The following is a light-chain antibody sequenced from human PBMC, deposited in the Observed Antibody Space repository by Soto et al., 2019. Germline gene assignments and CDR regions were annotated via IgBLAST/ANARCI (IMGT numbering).Light chain of an antibody. Sequence: EILLTQSPSTLSLSPGERATLSCGAGQSVSSNLAWYQQKPGQAPRLLIYRTSNRATGIPERFSGSGSGTDFTLTISRLAPEDFAVYWCQQYDSSPRTFGQGTKVDIK. CDR2: RTS. V-gene: IGKV3-20*01. J-gene: IGKJ1*01. CDR1: QSVSSN. CDR3: QQYDSSPRT.